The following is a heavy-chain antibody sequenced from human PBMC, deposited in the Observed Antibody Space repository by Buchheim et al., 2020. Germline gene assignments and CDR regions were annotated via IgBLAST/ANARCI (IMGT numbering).Heavy chain of an antibody. J-gene: IGHJ4*02. D-gene: IGHD3-22*01. V-gene: IGHV3-74*01. CDR3: ARDVMIEEFGMAH. Sequence: EVQLEESGGGLVQPGGSLRLSCAASGFTFTSYWMYWVRQAPGKGLVWVSRINSDGSTINYADSVRGRFTISRDNAKNTLYLQMNSLRGEDTAVYYCARDVMIEEFGMAHWGQGTL. CDR1: GFTFTSYW. CDR2: INSDGSTI.